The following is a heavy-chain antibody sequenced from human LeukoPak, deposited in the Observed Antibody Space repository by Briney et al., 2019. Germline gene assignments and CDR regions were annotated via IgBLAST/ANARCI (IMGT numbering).Heavy chain of an antibody. CDR3: AKDLDIAVVPAA. Sequence: GGSLRLSCAASGFTFSSYAMTWVRQAPGKGLEWVSAISGSGGSTYYADSVKGRFTISRDNSKHTLYLQMNSLRAEDTAVYYCAKDLDIAVVPAAWGQGTLVTVSS. D-gene: IGHD2-2*01. V-gene: IGHV3-23*01. CDR1: GFTFSSYA. CDR2: ISGSGGST. J-gene: IGHJ4*02.